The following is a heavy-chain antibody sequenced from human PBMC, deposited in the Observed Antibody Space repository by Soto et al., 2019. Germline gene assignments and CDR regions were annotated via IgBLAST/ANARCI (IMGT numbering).Heavy chain of an antibody. CDR3: AGRTPHYDILTGLFDY. V-gene: IGHV1-24*01. CDR1: GYTLTELS. D-gene: IGHD3-9*01. Sequence: ASVKVSCKVSGYTLTELSMHWVRQAPGKGLEWMGGFDPEDGETIYAQKFQGRVTMTEDTSTDTAYMELGSLSSEDTAVYYCAGRTPHYDILTGLFDYWGQGTLVTVSS. CDR2: FDPEDGET. J-gene: IGHJ4*02.